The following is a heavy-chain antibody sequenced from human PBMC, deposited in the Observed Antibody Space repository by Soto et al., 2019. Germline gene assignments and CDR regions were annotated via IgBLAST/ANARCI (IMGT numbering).Heavy chain of an antibody. Sequence: SETLSLTCAVSGGSISSSNWWSWVRQPPGKGLEWIGGIYHSGSTNYNPSLKSRVTISVDKSKNQFSLKLSSVTAADTAVYYCAADCSSTSCYNDYYGMDVWGQGTTVTVSS. D-gene: IGHD2-2*02. CDR2: IYHSGST. J-gene: IGHJ6*02. CDR3: AADCSSTSCYNDYYGMDV. CDR1: GGSISSSNW. V-gene: IGHV4-4*02.